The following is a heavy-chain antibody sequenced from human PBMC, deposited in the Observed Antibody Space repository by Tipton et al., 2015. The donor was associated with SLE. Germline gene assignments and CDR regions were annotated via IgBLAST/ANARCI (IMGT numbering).Heavy chain of an antibody. CDR1: GGSISSHY. V-gene: IGHV4-59*11. CDR3: ASSGSGWYLDY. CDR2: IYYRGST. J-gene: IGHJ4*02. Sequence: TLSLTCTVSGGSISSHYWSWIRQPPGKGLEWIGYIYYRGSTNYNPSLKSRVTISVDTSKNQFSLKLTSVTAADTAVYYCASSGSGWYLDYWGQGTLVTVSS. D-gene: IGHD6-19*01.